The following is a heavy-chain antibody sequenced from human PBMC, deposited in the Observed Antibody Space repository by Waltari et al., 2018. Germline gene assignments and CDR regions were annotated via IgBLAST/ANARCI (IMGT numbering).Heavy chain of an antibody. D-gene: IGHD3-10*01. Sequence: QVQLQQWGAGLLKPSETLSLTCAVYGGSFSGSYWSWIRQPPGKGLEWIGEINHSGSTNYNPSLKSRVTISVDTSKNQFSLKLSSVTAADTAVYYCARCPVRGRYGMDVWGQGTTVTVSS. CDR1: GGSFSGSY. CDR2: INHSGST. V-gene: IGHV4-34*01. CDR3: ARCPVRGRYGMDV. J-gene: IGHJ6*02.